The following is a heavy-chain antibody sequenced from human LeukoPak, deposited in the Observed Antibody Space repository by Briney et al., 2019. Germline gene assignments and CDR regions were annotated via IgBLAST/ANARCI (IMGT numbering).Heavy chain of an antibody. D-gene: IGHD4-17*01. Sequence: GGSLRLSCAASGFSFSNYWMSWVRQAPGKGLEWVVNIKQDGSAKYYVDSVKGRFTISRDNPKKSLYLQMNSLRVEDTAVYYCARDPLSPDYGDLDHWGQGTLVTVSS. CDR1: GFSFSNYW. CDR2: IKQDGSAK. CDR3: ARDPLSPDYGDLDH. V-gene: IGHV3-7*01. J-gene: IGHJ4*02.